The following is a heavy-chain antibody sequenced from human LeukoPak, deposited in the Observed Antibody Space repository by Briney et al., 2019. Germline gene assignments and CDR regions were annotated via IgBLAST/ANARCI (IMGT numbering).Heavy chain of an antibody. CDR2: IYYSGST. CDR1: GGSISSYY. CDR3: ARDRRRYYYDSSGSLDAFDI. J-gene: IGHJ3*02. V-gene: IGHV4-59*01. Sequence: SETLSLTCTVSGGSISSYYWSWIRQPPGKGLEWIGYIYYSGSTNYNPSLKSRVTISVDTSKNQFSLKLSSVTAADTAVYYCARDRRRYYYDSSGSLDAFDIWGHGTMVTVSS. D-gene: IGHD3-22*01.